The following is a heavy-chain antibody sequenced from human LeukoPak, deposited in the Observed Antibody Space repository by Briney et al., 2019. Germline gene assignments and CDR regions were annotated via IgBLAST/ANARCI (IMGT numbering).Heavy chain of an antibody. CDR1: GFTFSSYW. D-gene: IGHD1-26*01. V-gene: IGHV3-74*01. J-gene: IGHJ4*02. Sequence: GGSLRLSCAASGFTFSSYWMHWVRQAPGKGLVWVSRINSDGSSTSYADSVKGRFTISRDNAKNSLYLQMNSLRAEDTAVYYCARKRARERPTDYWGQGALVTVSS. CDR2: INSDGSST. CDR3: ARKRARERPTDY.